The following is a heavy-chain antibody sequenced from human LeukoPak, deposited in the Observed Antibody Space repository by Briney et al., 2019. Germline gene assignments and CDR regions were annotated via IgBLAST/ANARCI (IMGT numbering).Heavy chain of an antibody. D-gene: IGHD6-6*01. CDR2: IYYSGST. CDR1: GGSISSYY. Sequence: SETLSLTCTVPGGSISSYYWSWIRQPPGKGLEWIGNIYYSGSTNYNPSLKSRVTISVDTSKNQFSLNLRSATAADTAVFYCARVHRLVPGPFHIWGQGTMVIVSS. J-gene: IGHJ3*02. CDR3: ARVHRLVPGPFHI. V-gene: IGHV4-59*01.